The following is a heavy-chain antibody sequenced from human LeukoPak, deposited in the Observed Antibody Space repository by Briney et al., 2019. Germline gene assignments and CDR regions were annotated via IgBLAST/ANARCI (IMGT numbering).Heavy chain of an antibody. CDR2: FYKGGST. Sequence: SETLSLTCSVSGGSISNYSWSWIRQPAGKGLEWIGRFYKGGSTKYNFSLKSRVTMSVDTSKNQFSLKLSSVTAADTAVYYCARSFRWVGIVVVPAAMIGGYEYWGQGTLVTVSS. V-gene: IGHV4-4*07. CDR1: GGSISNYS. J-gene: IGHJ4*02. D-gene: IGHD2-2*01. CDR3: ARSFRWVGIVVVPAAMIGGYEY.